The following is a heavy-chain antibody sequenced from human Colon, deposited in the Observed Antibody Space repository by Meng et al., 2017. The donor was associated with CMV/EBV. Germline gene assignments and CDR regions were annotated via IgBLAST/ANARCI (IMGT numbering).Heavy chain of an antibody. CDR3: CRPTAVASSATDY. Sequence: GESLKISCAASGFSFSAYSMNWVRQAPGKGLEWVGRIRTKAHNYATTYAASVEGRFTISRDDSKNMVYLEMHSLKTEDTALYYCCRPTAVASSATDYWGQGTLVTVSS. V-gene: IGHV3-73*01. CDR2: IRTKAHNYAT. D-gene: IGHD6-19*01. CDR1: GFSFSAYS. J-gene: IGHJ4*02.